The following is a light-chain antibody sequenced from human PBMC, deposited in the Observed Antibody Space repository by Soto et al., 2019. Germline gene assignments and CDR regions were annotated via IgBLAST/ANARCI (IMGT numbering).Light chain of an antibody. CDR3: GTWDTGLRAYV. V-gene: IGLV1-51*01. Sequence: QSVVTQPPSVSAAPGQKVTISCSGSSSSSHIGHHSVSWYQHLPGTAPKLLIYDNDQRPSGIPARFSGSKSATSATLDITGLQTGEEADYYCGTWDTGLRAYVLGTGTKLNVL. CDR1: SSSSHIGHHS. CDR2: DND. J-gene: IGLJ1*01.